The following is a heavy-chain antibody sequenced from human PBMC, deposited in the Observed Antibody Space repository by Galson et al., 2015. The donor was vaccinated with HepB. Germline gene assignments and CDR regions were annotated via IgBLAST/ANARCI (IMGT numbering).Heavy chain of an antibody. Sequence: SLRLSCAAFGFAFSDYYMSWIRQAPGKGLEWVSYISNSGSTIYYADSVKGRFTISRDNAKNSLYLQMNSLRVEDTAVHYCARDRRSVAVAIDYWGQGALVTVSS. V-gene: IGHV3-11*01. CDR2: ISNSGSTI. CDR1: GFAFSDYY. J-gene: IGHJ4*02. D-gene: IGHD6-19*01. CDR3: ARDRRSVAVAIDY.